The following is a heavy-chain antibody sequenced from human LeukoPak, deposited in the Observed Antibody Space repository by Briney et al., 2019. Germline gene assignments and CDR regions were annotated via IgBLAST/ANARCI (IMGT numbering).Heavy chain of an antibody. CDR3: AKVGYSWYVYY. V-gene: IGHV3-48*04. Sequence: GGSLRLSCAASGFTFSSYGMHWVRQAPGKGLEWVSYISSSGSTMYYADSVKGRFTISRDNAKNSLYLQMNSLRAEDTAVYYCAKVGYSWYVYYWGQGTLVTVSS. CDR2: ISSSGSTM. J-gene: IGHJ4*02. D-gene: IGHD2-15*01. CDR1: GFTFSSYG.